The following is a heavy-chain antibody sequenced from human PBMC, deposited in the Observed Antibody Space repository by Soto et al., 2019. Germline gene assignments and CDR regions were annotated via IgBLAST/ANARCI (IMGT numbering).Heavy chain of an antibody. Sequence: LSLTCTVSGGSISRGDYYCSWIRHPPGKGLDWVSYISSSGPGIYYPDSVKGRFTISRDNAKNSLYLQMSSLRAEDTAVYFCARAYSDAFDIWGQGTLVTVS. CDR2: ISSSGPGI. D-gene: IGHD2-15*01. CDR3: ARAYSDAFDI. CDR1: GGSISRGDYY. J-gene: IGHJ3*02. V-gene: IGHV3-11*01.